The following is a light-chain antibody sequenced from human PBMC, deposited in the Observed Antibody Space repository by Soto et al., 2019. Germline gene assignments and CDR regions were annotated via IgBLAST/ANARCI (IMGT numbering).Light chain of an antibody. Sequence: QSALTQPASVSGSPGQSITISCTGTSSDVGSYNLVSWYQQHPGKAPKLMIYEVSKRPSGVSNRFSGCKSGNTASLTVSGLQAEDEADYYCCSYAGSSTLYVFGTGTQLTVL. CDR2: EVS. CDR3: CSYAGSSTLYV. V-gene: IGLV2-23*02. CDR1: SSDVGSYNL. J-gene: IGLJ1*01.